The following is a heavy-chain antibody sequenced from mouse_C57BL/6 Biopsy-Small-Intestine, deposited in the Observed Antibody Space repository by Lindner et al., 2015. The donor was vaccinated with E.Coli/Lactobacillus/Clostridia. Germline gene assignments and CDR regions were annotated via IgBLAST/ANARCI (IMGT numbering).Heavy chain of an antibody. J-gene: IGHJ1*03. Sequence: VQLQESGPGLVQSSQSLSITCTVSGFSLTGYGVHWVRQSPGKGLEWLGVIWSGGSTDYNAAFISRLSISKDSSKSQVFFKMNSLQADDTAVYFCARETGYWYFDVWGTGTTVTVSS. V-gene: IGHV2-2*01. D-gene: IGHD4-1*01. CDR3: ARETGYWYFDV. CDR1: GFSLTGYG. CDR2: IWSGGST.